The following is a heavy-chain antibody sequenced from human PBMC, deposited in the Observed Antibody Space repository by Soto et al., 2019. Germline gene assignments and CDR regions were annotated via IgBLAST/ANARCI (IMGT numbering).Heavy chain of an antibody. D-gene: IGHD5-18*01. V-gene: IGHV1-24*01. Sequence: GASVKVSCKVCGYTLTELSMQSVRDDPGKWLECMGGFDPEDGETIYAQKFQGRVTMTEDTSTDTAYMELSSLRSEDTAVYYCARWTGMVSGQYYYGMDVWGQGTTVTVSS. CDR3: ARWTGMVSGQYYYGMDV. J-gene: IGHJ6*02. CDR2: FDPEDGET. CDR1: GYTLTELS.